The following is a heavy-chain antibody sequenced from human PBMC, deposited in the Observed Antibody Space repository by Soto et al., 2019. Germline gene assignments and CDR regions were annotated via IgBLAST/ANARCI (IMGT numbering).Heavy chain of an antibody. Sequence: QVQLQQWGAGLLKPSETLSLTCAVYGGSFSGYYWSWIRQPPGKGLEWIGEINHSRLTNYNPSLKSRVTMSVDTSKNQFSLKLSSVTAADTAVYYCARGLDNTAMATDYFGHWGQGALVTVSS. CDR3: ARGLDNTAMATDYFGH. CDR2: INHSRLT. J-gene: IGHJ4*02. V-gene: IGHV4-34*01. CDR1: GGSFSGYY. D-gene: IGHD5-18*01.